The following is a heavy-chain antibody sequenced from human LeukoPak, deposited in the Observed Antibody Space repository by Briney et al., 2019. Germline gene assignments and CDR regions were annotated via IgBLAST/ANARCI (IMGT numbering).Heavy chain of an antibody. Sequence: ASVKVSCKASRYTFTSYDINWVREAAGHGLEWMGWMNPNTGRTGYPQKFQGRITMTRDTSINTAYMELTNLRSEDTAIYYCARLSQTPDYYTLGGYYYLGYWGQGTPVTVSS. J-gene: IGHJ4*02. V-gene: IGHV1-8*01. CDR2: MNPNTGRT. D-gene: IGHD3-10*01. CDR3: ARLSQTPDYYTLGGYYYLGY. CDR1: RYTFTSYD.